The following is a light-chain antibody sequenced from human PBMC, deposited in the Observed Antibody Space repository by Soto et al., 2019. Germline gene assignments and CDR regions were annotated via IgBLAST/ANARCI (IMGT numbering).Light chain of an antibody. CDR2: DAS. V-gene: IGKV3-11*01. CDR1: QSVSSY. J-gene: IGKJ5*01. CDR3: QQRSNWPRLT. Sequence: EIVLTHSPATLSLSPCERATLSFSASQSVSSYLAWYQQKPGQAPRLLIYDASNRATGIPARFSGSGSGTDFTLTISSLEPEDFAVYYCQQRSNWPRLTFGQGTRLEIK.